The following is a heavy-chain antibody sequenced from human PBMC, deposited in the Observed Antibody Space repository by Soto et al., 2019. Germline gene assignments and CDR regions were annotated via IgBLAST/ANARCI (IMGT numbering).Heavy chain of an antibody. CDR1: GGSISSDNW. CDR3: ARASASSMLRGVIIN. Sequence: PETLSLTCAVSGGSISSDNWWRWVRPPPGKGLEWIGEMYHSGNTNYNPSLKSRVTISVDKSKNQFSMKMTSVTAADTALYYCARASASSMLRGVIINWGQGTQVTVS. V-gene: IGHV4-4*03. J-gene: IGHJ4*02. D-gene: IGHD3-10*01. CDR2: MYHSGNT.